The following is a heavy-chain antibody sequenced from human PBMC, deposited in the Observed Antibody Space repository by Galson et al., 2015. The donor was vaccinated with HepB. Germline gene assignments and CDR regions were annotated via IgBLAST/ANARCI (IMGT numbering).Heavy chain of an antibody. V-gene: IGHV3-15*01. CDR3: TTDFSPGRTNYDILTGYPSFDY. J-gene: IGHJ4*02. CDR1: GFTFSNAW. D-gene: IGHD3-9*01. Sequence: SLRLSCAASGFTFSNAWMSWVRQAPGKGLEWVGRIKSKTDGGTTDYAAPVKGRFTISRDDSKNTLYLQMNSLKTEDTAVYYCTTDFSPGRTNYDILTGYPSFDYWGQGTLVTVSS. CDR2: IKSKTDGGTT.